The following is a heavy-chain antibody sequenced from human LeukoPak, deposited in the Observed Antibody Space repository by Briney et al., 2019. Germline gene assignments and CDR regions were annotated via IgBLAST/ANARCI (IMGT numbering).Heavy chain of an antibody. V-gene: IGHV4-59*01. CDR1: GGSISHYY. CDR3: AREDPQTKVPEGMDV. Sequence: SETLSLTCTVAGGSISHYYWSWIRQPPGKGPEWIGYIYYTGTTNYNPSLKSRVTISVDTSKNQFSLKLNSVTAADTAVYYCAREDPQTKVPEGMDVWGQGTTVTVSS. CDR2: IYYTGTT. D-gene: IGHD4/OR15-4a*01. J-gene: IGHJ6*02.